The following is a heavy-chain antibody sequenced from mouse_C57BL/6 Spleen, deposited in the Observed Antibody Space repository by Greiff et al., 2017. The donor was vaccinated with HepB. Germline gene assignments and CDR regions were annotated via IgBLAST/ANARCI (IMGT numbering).Heavy chain of an antibody. CDR1: GFNIKDYY. D-gene: IGHD4-1*01. CDR2: IDPEDGDT. Sequence: EVQLQQSGAELVRPGASVKLSCTASGFNIKDYYMHWVKQRPEQGLEWIGRIDPEDGDTEYAPKFQGKATMTADTSSNTAYLQLSSLTSEDTAVYYCTTEELGPRYFDYWGQGTTLTVSS. CDR3: TTEELGPRYFDY. V-gene: IGHV14-1*01. J-gene: IGHJ2*01.